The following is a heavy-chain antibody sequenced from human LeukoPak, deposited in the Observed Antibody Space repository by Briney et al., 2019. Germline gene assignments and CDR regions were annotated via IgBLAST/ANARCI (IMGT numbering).Heavy chain of an antibody. V-gene: IGHV3-30-3*01. J-gene: IGHJ6*02. CDR1: GFTFSSYA. Sequence: GGSLRLSCAASGFTFSSYAMHWVRQAPGKGLEWVAVISYDGSNKYYADSVKGRFTISRDNSKNTLYLQMNSLRAEDTAVYYCARDYCSGGSCYSSSPYGMDVWGQGTTVTVSS. CDR2: ISYDGSNK. D-gene: IGHD2-15*01. CDR3: ARDYCSGGSCYSSSPYGMDV.